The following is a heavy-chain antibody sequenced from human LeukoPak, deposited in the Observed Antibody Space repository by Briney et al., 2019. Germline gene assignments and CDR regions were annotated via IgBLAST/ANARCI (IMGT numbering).Heavy chain of an antibody. Sequence: GGSLRLSCAASGFTFSSFGMHWVRQAPGKGLEWVAVISYEGSDKHYADSVKGRFTISRDNSKNTMYLQMTRLRAEDTAVYYCAKGGAYNWKYGSTLFDIWGQGTMVTVSS. J-gene: IGHJ3*02. CDR3: AKGGAYNWKYGSTLFDI. V-gene: IGHV3-30*18. CDR2: ISYEGSDK. CDR1: GFTFSSFG. D-gene: IGHD1-7*01.